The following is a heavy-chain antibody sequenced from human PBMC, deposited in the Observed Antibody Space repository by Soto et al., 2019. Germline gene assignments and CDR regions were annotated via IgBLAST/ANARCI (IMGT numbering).Heavy chain of an antibody. CDR2: ISYDGSNK. D-gene: IGHD4-4*01. Sequence: QVQLVESGGGVVQPGRSLRLSCAASGFTFSSYAMHWVRQAPGKGLEWVAVISYDGSNKYYADSVKGRFTISRDNSKNTLDLQMNSLRAEDTAVYYCARPLWRNDYNWGYFDLWGRGTLVTVSP. CDR3: ARPLWRNDYNWGYFDL. J-gene: IGHJ2*01. V-gene: IGHV3-30-3*01. CDR1: GFTFSSYA.